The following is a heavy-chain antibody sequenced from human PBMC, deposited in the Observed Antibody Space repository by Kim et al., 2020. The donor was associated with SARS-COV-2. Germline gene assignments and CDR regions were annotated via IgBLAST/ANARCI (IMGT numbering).Heavy chain of an antibody. CDR1: GGSISSTSYY. CDR3: ASDTYGSTWYHAFDI. V-gene: IGHV4-39*01. CDR2: MFYSGNT. Sequence: SETLSLSCTVSGGSISSTSYYWGWIRQSPGMGLEWIGGMFYSGNTYNNPSLKSRVTILADTSKNQFSLKLTSVTATDTAVYYCASDTYGSTWYHAFDIWGQGTMVTVSS. J-gene: IGHJ3*02. D-gene: IGHD6-13*01.